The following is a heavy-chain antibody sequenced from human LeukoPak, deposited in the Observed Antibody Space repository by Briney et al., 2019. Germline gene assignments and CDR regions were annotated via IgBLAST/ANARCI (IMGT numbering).Heavy chain of an antibody. CDR1: GFTFSAYG. CDR2: ISFDGSIK. D-gene: IGHD3-3*01. Sequence: GRSLRLSCAASGFTFSAYGMHWVRQAPGKGLEWVAVISFDGSIKYSADSVKGRFTISGDNSKNTLYLQMNSLRAEDTAVYYCAKRVGDFWSGYYDYWGQGTLVTVSS. V-gene: IGHV3-30*18. J-gene: IGHJ4*02. CDR3: AKRVGDFWSGYYDY.